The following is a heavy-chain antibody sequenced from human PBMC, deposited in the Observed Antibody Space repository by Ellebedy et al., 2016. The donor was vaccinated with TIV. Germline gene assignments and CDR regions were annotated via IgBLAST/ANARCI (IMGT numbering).Heavy chain of an antibody. D-gene: IGHD3-22*01. CDR3: ARDYYDSSGGNGYFDY. V-gene: IGHV3-66*01. Sequence: PGGSLRLSCAASGFPVSSNYMSWVRQAPGKGLEWVSVISSGGSTYYADSVKGRFTISRDNSKNTLYLQMNSLRAEDTAVYYCARDYYDSSGGNGYFDYWGQGTLVTVSS. J-gene: IGHJ4*02. CDR1: GFPVSSNY. CDR2: ISSGGST.